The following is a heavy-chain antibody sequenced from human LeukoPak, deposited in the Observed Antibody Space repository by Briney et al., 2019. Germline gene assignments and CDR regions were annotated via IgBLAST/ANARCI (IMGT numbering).Heavy chain of an antibody. CDR1: GFTLSDYW. CDR3: TRVQAGRSGLMDV. V-gene: IGHV3-74*01. D-gene: IGHD2-8*02. Sequence: GGSLRLSCAASGFTLSDYWMHWVRQVPGEGLVWVSRIDPDGSTTNYADSVKGRFTTSRDNAKNTLYLQMNSLRAEDTALYYCTRVQAGRSGLMDVWGRGTAVTVSS. J-gene: IGHJ6*02. CDR2: IDPDGSTT.